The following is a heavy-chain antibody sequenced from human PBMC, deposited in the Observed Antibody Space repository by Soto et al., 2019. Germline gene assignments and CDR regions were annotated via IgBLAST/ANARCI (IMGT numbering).Heavy chain of an antibody. D-gene: IGHD6-19*01. Sequence: QVQLVESGGGVVQPGRSLRLSCAASGFTFSSYAMHWVRQAPGKGLEWVAVISYDGSNKYYADSVKGRFTISRDNSKNTLYLQMNSLRAEDTAVYYCAREYSSGWYGMDVWGQGTTVTVSS. CDR2: ISYDGSNK. CDR3: AREYSSGWYGMDV. V-gene: IGHV3-30-3*01. CDR1: GFTFSSYA. J-gene: IGHJ6*02.